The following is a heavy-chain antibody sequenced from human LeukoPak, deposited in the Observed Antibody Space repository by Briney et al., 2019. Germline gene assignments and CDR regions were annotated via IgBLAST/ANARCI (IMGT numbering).Heavy chain of an antibody. D-gene: IGHD3-22*01. CDR2: IYSGGST. J-gene: IGHJ3*02. V-gene: IGHV3-53*01. Sequence: GGSLRLSCAASGFTFSSNYMSWVRQAPGKGLEWVSVIYSGGSTYYADSVKGRFTISRDNSKNTLYLQMNSLRAEDTAVYYCAISTRYYYDSSVAFDIWGQGTMVTVSS. CDR3: AISTRYYYDSSVAFDI. CDR1: GFTFSSNY.